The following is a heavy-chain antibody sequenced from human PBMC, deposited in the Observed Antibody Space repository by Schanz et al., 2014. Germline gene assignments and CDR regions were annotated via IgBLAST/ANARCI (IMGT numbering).Heavy chain of an antibody. CDR1: GYTFTIYD. CDR3: ARAAYGGYTSTPLRY. V-gene: IGHV1-8*01. D-gene: IGHD5-12*01. Sequence: QVQLVQSGAEVKKPGASVKVSCKASGYTFTIYDINWVRQATGQGLEWMGWMNPNSGNTGYAQNFQGRVTVTRDTSTSTVYMELSSLRSEDTAVYYCARAAYGGYTSTPLRYWGQGTLVTVSS. J-gene: IGHJ4*02. CDR2: MNPNSGNT.